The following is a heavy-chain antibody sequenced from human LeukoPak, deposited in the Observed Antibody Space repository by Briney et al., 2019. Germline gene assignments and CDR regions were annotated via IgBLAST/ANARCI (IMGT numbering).Heavy chain of an antibody. CDR2: ISSSGSTI. J-gene: IGHJ4*02. CDR3: ARVPRYFDWLFVFDS. D-gene: IGHD3-9*01. Sequence: GGSLRLSCAASGFTFSTYSMNWVRQAPGKGLEWVSYISSSGSTIYYLESVKGRFTTSRDDAKNSLYLQMDSLGAEDTAVYYCARVPRYFDWLFVFDSWGQGTLVTVSS. V-gene: IGHV3-48*04. CDR1: GFTFSTYS.